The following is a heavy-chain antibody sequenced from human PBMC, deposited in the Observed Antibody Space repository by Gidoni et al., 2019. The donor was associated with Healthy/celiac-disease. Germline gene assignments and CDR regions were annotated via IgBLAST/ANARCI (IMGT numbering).Heavy chain of an antibody. CDR2: IIPILGIA. Sequence: QVQLVQSGAEVKKPGSSVKVSCKASGGTFSSYAISWVRQAPGQGLEWMGRIIPILGIANYAQQFQGRVTITADKSTSTAYMELSSLRSEDTAVYYCAGEGGQLGGFDYWGQGTLVTVSS. J-gene: IGHJ4*02. CDR1: GGTFSSYA. V-gene: IGHV1-69*09. D-gene: IGHD6-6*01. CDR3: AGEGGQLGGFDY.